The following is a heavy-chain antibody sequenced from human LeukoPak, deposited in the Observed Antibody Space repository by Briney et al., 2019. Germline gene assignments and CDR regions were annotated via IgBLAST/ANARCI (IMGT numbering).Heavy chain of an antibody. J-gene: IGHJ3*02. CDR3: ARYCSGTNCHDAFDI. Sequence: GGSLRLSCAASGFTFSNYWMSWVRQAPGKGLEWVANINQDGSEKYYVDSVKGRFTISRDNAKNSLYLQMSSLRAEDTALYYCARYCSGTNCHDAFDIWGQGTMVTVSS. CDR1: GFTFSNYW. V-gene: IGHV3-7*01. D-gene: IGHD2-2*01. CDR2: INQDGSEK.